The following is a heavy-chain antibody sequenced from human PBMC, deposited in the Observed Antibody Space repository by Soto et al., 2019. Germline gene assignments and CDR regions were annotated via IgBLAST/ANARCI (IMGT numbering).Heavy chain of an antibody. CDR3: ARESLGEYNWNYYYYGMDV. CDR1: GYTFTGYY. V-gene: IGHV1-2*02. Sequence: ASVKVSCKASGYTFTGYYMHWARQAPGQGLEWMGWINPNSGGTNYAQKFQGRVTMTRDTSISTAYMELSRLRSDDTAVYYCARESLGEYNWNYYYYGMDVWGQGTTVTVSS. J-gene: IGHJ6*02. D-gene: IGHD1-20*01. CDR2: INPNSGGT.